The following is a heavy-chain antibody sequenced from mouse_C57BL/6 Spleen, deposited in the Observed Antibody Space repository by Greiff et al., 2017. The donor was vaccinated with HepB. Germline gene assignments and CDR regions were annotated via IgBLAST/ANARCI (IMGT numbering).Heavy chain of an antibody. Sequence: VQLQQSGAELMKPGASVKLSCKATGYTFTGYWIEWVKQRPGHGLEWIGEILPGSGSTTYNEKFKGKATFTADPSSNTAYMQLSSLTTEDSAIYYCARYYDYDFDYWGQGTTLTVSS. V-gene: IGHV1-9*01. J-gene: IGHJ2*01. CDR2: ILPGSGST. CDR3: ARYYDYDFDY. CDR1: GYTFTGYW. D-gene: IGHD2-4*01.